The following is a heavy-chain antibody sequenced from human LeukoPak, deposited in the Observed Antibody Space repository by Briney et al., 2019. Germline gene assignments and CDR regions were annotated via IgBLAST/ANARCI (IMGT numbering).Heavy chain of an antibody. D-gene: IGHD6-19*01. CDR1: GGSISSSSYY. V-gene: IGHV4-61*05. CDR3: ARSLFSSGWADAFDI. Sequence: PSETLSLTCTVSGGSISSSSYYWGWIRQPPGKGLEWIGYIYYSGSTNYNPSLKSRVTISVDTSKNQFSLKLSSVTAADTAVYYCARSLFSSGWADAFDIRGQGTMVTVSS. J-gene: IGHJ3*02. CDR2: IYYSGST.